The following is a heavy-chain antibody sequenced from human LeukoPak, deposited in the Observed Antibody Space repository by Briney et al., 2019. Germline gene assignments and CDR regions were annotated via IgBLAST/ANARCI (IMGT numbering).Heavy chain of an antibody. CDR2: MNPNSGDT. D-gene: IGHD3-10*01. CDR3: ARDYYASGTYYDYHYHMDV. V-gene: IGHV1-2*02. J-gene: IGHJ6*03. Sequence: GASVKVSCKTFGYTFSGYNIHWVRKAPGQGLEWMGWMNPNSGDTYYAQKFQGRVTMTRDTSISTAYMELSRLRSDDTAIYYCARDYYASGTYYDYHYHMDVWGKGTTVTVSS. CDR1: GYTFSGYN.